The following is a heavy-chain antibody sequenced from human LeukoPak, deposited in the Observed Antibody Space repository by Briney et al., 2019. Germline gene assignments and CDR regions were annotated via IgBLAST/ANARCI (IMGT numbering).Heavy chain of an antibody. Sequence: ASVKVSCKASGYTFTSYDINWVRQATGQGLEWMGWMSPNSGDTGYAQNFQARVTMTRDTSTNTVHMELSSLRSEDTAVYYCARHPSPQLHHFDYWGQGTLVTVSS. D-gene: IGHD2-2*01. CDR1: GYTFTSYD. CDR3: ARHPSPQLHHFDY. J-gene: IGHJ4*02. CDR2: MSPNSGDT. V-gene: IGHV1-8*01.